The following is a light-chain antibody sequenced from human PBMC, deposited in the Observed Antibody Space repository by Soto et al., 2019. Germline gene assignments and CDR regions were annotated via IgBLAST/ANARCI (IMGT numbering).Light chain of an antibody. J-gene: IGLJ1*01. CDR1: SSDVGTYNL. CDR2: EGT. V-gene: IGLV2-23*01. CDR3: CSYVGSSTYV. Sequence: QSALAQPASVSGTPEQSITISCTGTSSDVGTYNLVSWYQQHPGKAPKLMVYEGTKRPSGVSNRFSGSKSGNTASLTISGLQAEDEADYYCCSYVGSSTYVFGTGTKVTVL.